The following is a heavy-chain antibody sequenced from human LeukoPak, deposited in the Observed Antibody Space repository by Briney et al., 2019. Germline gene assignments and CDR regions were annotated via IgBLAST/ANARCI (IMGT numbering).Heavy chain of an antibody. Sequence: PSQTLSLTCTVSGGSISSSSYYWGWIRQPPGKGLEWIGSIYYSGSTYYNPSLKSRVTISVDTSKNQFSLKLSSVTAADTAVYYCARYFPMAGFDPWGQGTLVTVSS. CDR1: GGSISSSSYY. D-gene: IGHD3-10*01. CDR2: IYYSGST. J-gene: IGHJ5*02. V-gene: IGHV4-39*01. CDR3: ARYFPMAGFDP.